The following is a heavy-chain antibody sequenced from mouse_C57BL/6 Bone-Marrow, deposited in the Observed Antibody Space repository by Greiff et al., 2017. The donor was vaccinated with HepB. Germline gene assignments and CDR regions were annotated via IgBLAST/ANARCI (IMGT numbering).Heavy chain of an antibody. D-gene: IGHD1-1*01. CDR3: ARERVYYYGSSYWYIDV. CDR1: GFNINDYY. Sequence: VQLQQSGAELVKPGASVKLSCTASGFNINDYYMHWVKQRTEQGLEWIGRIDPEDGETKYAPNFQGKATITADTSSNTAYLQLSRLTSEDTDVYYCARERVYYYGSSYWYIDVWGTGTTVTVSS. V-gene: IGHV14-2*01. CDR2: IDPEDGET. J-gene: IGHJ1*03.